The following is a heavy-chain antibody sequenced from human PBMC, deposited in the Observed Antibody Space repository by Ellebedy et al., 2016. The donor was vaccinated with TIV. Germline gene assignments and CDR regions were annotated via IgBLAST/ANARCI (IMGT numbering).Heavy chain of an antibody. CDR2: INAGNGNT. CDR1: GYTFTSYA. D-gene: IGHD6-13*01. V-gene: IGHV1-3*01. CDR3: ARAFRIAAAGTGY. J-gene: IGHJ4*02. Sequence: ASVKVSCKASGYTFTSYAMHWVRQAPGQRLEWMGWINAGNGNTKYSQKFQGRVTITRDTSASTAYMELSSLRSEDTAVYYCARAFRIAAAGTGYWGQGTLVTVSS.